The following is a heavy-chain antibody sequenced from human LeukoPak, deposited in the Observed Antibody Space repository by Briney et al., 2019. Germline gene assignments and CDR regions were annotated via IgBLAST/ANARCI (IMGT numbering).Heavy chain of an antibody. CDR3: ARRYYYDDARFDD. CDR2: IYYSGST. Sequence: SETLSLTCTVSGGSISSYYWSWIRQPPGKGLEWIGYIYYSGSTNYNPSLKSRATISVDTSKNQFSLKLSSVTAADTAVYYCARRYYYDDARFDDWGQGTLVTVSS. J-gene: IGHJ4*02. V-gene: IGHV4-59*08. CDR1: GGSISSYY. D-gene: IGHD3-22*01.